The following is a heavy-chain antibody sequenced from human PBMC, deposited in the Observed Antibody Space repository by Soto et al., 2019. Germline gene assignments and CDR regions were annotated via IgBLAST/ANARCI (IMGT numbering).Heavy chain of an antibody. J-gene: IGHJ5*02. CDR1: GGTFGSDA. CDR3: ARDRTDSGYYTNWLDP. V-gene: IGHV1-69*06. Sequence: SVKVSCKASGGTFGSDAITWVRQAPGQGLEWVGRIIPIFGTTNYAQNLQGRVTISADKSTLTSYVELHSLTSDDTALYYCARDRTDSGYYTNWLDPWGQGTQVTVSS. CDR2: IIPIFGTT. D-gene: IGHD3-22*01.